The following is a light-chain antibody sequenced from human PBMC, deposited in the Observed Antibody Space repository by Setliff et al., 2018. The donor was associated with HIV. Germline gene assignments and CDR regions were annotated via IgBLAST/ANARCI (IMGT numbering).Light chain of an antibody. CDR2: GNN. CDR3: CSNTGSNTYV. CDR1: SSSIGAGYD. J-gene: IGLJ1*01. V-gene: IGLV1-40*01. Sequence: QSALAQTPSVSGAPGQRITISCTGSSSSIGAGYDVHWYQHLPGTTPKLLIYGNNNRPSGVPDRFSGSKSDTSASLAITGLQAEDEADYYCCSNTGSNTYVFGSGTKVTVL.